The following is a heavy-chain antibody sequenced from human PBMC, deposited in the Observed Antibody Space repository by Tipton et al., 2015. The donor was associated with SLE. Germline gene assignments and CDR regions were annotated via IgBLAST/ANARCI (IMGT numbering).Heavy chain of an antibody. CDR3: ARDPIRLGDSDWNYYMDV. J-gene: IGHJ6*03. V-gene: IGHV1-2*02. D-gene: IGHD3-16*01. Sequence: QVQLVQSGSELKKPGASVKISCQASGYTFTGYGVSWVRQAPGQGLEWMGWIDPKSGDTRDAQNFQGRVTMTRDTSISTVYMELSSLKSDDAAGYYCARDPIRLGDSDWNYYMDVWGNGTTVTVSS. CDR2: IDPKSGDT. CDR1: GYTFTGYG.